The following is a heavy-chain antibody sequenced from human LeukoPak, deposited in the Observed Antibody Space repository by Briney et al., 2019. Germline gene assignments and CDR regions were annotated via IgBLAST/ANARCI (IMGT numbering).Heavy chain of an antibody. V-gene: IGHV4-4*02. J-gene: IGHJ4*02. CDR3: ASKNYYDSSGYYYGTYFDY. Sequence: PSGTLSLTCAVSGGSISSSNWWSWVRQPPGKGLEWIGEIYHSGSTNYNPSLKSRVTISVDKSKNQFSLKLSSVTAADTAVYYCASKNYYDSSGYYYGTYFDYWGQGTLVTVSS. CDR2: IYHSGST. D-gene: IGHD3-22*01. CDR1: GGSISSSNW.